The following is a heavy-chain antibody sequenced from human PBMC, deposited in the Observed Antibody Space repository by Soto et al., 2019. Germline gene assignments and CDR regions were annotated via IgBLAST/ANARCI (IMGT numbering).Heavy chain of an antibody. J-gene: IGHJ4*02. CDR2: INHGGGST. D-gene: IGHD1-7*01. CDR3: ARDAPFAITGNTFDH. CDR1: GYTFTTYY. V-gene: IGHV1-46*01. Sequence: ASVKVSCKASGYTFTTYYIHWLRQAPGQGLEWMGGINHGGGSTSYTQELQGRVTMTRDTSTSTVYMELSSLRSEDTAVYYCARDAPFAITGNTFDHWGQGTLVTVSS.